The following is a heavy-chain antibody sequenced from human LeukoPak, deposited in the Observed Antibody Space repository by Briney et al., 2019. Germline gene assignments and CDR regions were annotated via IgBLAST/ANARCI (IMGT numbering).Heavy chain of an antibody. CDR3: AKDSGPWGYCTTTSCCFAY. CDR2: ISGSGSSP. Sequence: GGSLRLSCAASGFTFSSFAMSWVREAPGKGLEWVSAISGSGSSPYYADSVKGRFTISRDNSKSTLYLQMNSLRAGDTAVYYCAKDSGPWGYCTTTSCCFAYWGQGALVTVSS. CDR1: GFTFSSFA. D-gene: IGHD2-2*01. V-gene: IGHV3-23*01. J-gene: IGHJ4*02.